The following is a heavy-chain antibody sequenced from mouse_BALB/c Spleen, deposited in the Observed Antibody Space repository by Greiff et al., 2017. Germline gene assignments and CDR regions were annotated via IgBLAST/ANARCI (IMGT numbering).Heavy chain of an antibody. Sequence: DLVKPGASVKLSCKASGYTFTSYWINWIKQRPGQGLEWIGRIAPGSGSTYYNEMFKGKATLTVDTSSSTAYIQLSSLSSEDSAVYFCARKIYDGYSGYAMDYWGQGTSVTVSS. J-gene: IGHJ4*01. CDR3: ARKIYDGYSGYAMDY. CDR2: IAPGSGST. V-gene: IGHV1S41*01. CDR1: GYTFTSYW. D-gene: IGHD2-3*01.